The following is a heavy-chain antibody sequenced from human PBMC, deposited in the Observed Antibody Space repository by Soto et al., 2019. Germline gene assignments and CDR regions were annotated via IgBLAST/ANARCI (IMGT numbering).Heavy chain of an antibody. CDR3: ARDWAAAGISYFDY. V-gene: IGHV3-33*01. Sequence: PGGSIRRFCAASGCTYSCNGIHWGRQAPGKGLEWVAVIWYDGSNKYYADSVKGRFTISRDNSKNTLYLQMNSLRAEDTAVYYCARDWAAAGISYFDYWGQGT. CDR1: GCTYSCNG. D-gene: IGHD6-13*01. CDR2: IWYDGSNK. J-gene: IGHJ4*02.